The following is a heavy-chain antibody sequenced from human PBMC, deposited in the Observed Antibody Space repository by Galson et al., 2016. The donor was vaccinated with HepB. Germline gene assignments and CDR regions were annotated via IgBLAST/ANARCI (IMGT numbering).Heavy chain of an antibody. D-gene: IGHD3-3*01. J-gene: IGHJ5*02. CDR2: IIPIFGTA. CDR1: GYTFTSYY. V-gene: IGHV1-69*13. CDR3: ARDDDFWRFDP. Sequence: SVKVSCKASGYTFTSYYIHWVRQAPGQGLEWMGGIIPIFGTANYAQKFQGRVTITADESTSTAYMELSSLGSEDTAVYYCARDDDFWRFDPWGQGTLVTVSS.